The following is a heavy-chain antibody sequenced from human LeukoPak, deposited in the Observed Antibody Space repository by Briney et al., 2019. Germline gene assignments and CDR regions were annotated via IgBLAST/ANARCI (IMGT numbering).Heavy chain of an antibody. CDR2: ISSSSSTI. Sequence: GGSLRLSCAAPGFTFSSYSMNWVRQAPGKGLEWVSYISSSSSTIYYADSVKGRFTISRDNAKNSLYLQMNSLRAEDTAVYYCARGRGYSYGSPFDYWGQGTLVTVSS. CDR3: ARGRGYSYGSPFDY. D-gene: IGHD5-18*01. V-gene: IGHV3-48*04. CDR1: GFTFSSYS. J-gene: IGHJ4*02.